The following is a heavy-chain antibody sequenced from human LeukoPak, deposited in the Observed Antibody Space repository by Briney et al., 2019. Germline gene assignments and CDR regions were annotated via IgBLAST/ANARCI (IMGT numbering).Heavy chain of an antibody. CDR1: GFTFSNFG. D-gene: IGHD6-6*01. Sequence: GGSLRLSCAASGFTFSNFGIHWVRQTPGKGLEWVAFTRYDGSNKYYADSVKGRFTIFRDNSKNTLYLQMNSLRAEDTAVYFCAKDLGTHSSSFSFDYWGQGTLVTVSS. V-gene: IGHV3-30*02. CDR3: AKDLGTHSSSFSFDY. J-gene: IGHJ4*02. CDR2: TRYDGSNK.